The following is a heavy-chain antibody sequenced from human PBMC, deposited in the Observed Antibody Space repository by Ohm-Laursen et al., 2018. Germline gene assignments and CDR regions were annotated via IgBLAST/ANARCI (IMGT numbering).Heavy chain of an antibody. D-gene: IGHD1-1*01. CDR2: IGPSGAST. J-gene: IGHJ5*01. CDR1: GFTFSNYS. CDR3: VKAGGTTAPANWVDS. V-gene: IGHV3-23*01. Sequence: SLRLSCSASGFTFSNYSMNWVRQAPGKGLEWVSAIGPSGASTYYADSVKGRFTISRDNSKNTLYLQMNSLTADARAEYYCVKAGGTTAPANWVDSWGQGTLVTVSP.